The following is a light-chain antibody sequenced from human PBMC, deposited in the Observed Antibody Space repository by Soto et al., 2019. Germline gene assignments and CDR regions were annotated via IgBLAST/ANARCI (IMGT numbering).Light chain of an antibody. V-gene: IGKV1-39*01. CDR1: QTISTY. Sequence: EIQMTQSPSSLSASVGDRVTITCRASQTISTYLNWYQHKPGQAPQLLIYAASVLQSGVPSRFSGSGSGTDFTLAISSLQPEDFATYYCLQTYSDILTFGQGTRLE. CDR2: AAS. J-gene: IGKJ5*01. CDR3: LQTYSDILT.